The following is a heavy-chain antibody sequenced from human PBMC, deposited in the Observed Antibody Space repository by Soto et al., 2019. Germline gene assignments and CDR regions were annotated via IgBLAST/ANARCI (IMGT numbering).Heavy chain of an antibody. CDR1: GYTFTAYY. V-gene: IGHV1-2*02. Sequence: QVQLVQSGAEVKKPGASVKVSCKASGYTFTAYYMHWVRQAPGQGLEWMGWINPSSGGTNYAQKFQGRVTMTRDTSISTAYMELSRLRSDDTAVYYCARVMAARPGGMDVWGQGTTVTVSS. CDR2: INPSSGGT. D-gene: IGHD2-8*01. J-gene: IGHJ6*02. CDR3: ARVMAARPGGMDV.